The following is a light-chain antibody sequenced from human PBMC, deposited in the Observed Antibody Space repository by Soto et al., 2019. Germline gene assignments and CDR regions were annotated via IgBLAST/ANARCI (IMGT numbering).Light chain of an antibody. CDR2: GSS. V-gene: IGKV3-15*01. CDR1: QSLSNN. Sequence: EIVLTQSPGTLSLSPGQGATLSCRASQSLSNNLVWYQQKPGQAPRVLMYGSSIRATGIPARFSGSGSGTEFTLTISSLQSEDFAVYYCQQHNNWPPITFGQGTRLEIK. CDR3: QQHNNWPPIT. J-gene: IGKJ5*01.